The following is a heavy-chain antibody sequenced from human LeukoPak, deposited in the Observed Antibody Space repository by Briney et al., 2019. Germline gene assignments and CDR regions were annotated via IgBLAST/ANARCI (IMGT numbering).Heavy chain of an antibody. V-gene: IGHV3-15*01. CDR3: TTDRPQGAVADFDY. J-gene: IGHJ4*02. D-gene: IGHD6-19*01. Sequence: GGSLRLSCAASGITFSNAWISWVRQAPGKGLEWVGRIKSKTDGGTTDYAAPVKGRFTISRDDSKNTLYLQMNSLKTEDTAVYYCTTDRPQGAVADFDYWGQGTLVTVSS. CDR1: GITFSNAW. CDR2: IKSKTDGGTT.